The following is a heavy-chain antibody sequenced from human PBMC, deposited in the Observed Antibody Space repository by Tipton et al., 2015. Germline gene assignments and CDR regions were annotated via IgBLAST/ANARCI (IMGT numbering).Heavy chain of an antibody. CDR2: INSDGMST. CDR3: ARVDDFPPSWFDP. V-gene: IGHV3-74*01. CDR1: GFTFSSYW. Sequence: SLRLSCAASGFTFSSYWMHWVRQAPGKGLVWVSCINSDGMSTSYADSLRGRFTVSRDNSKNTLYLQMNSLRSDDTAVYYCARVDDFPPSWFDPWGQGTLVTVSS. D-gene: IGHD3-3*01. J-gene: IGHJ5*02.